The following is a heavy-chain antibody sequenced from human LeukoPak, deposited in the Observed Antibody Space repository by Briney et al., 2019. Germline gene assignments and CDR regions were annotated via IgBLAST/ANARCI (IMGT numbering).Heavy chain of an antibody. V-gene: IGHV4-38-2*02. J-gene: IGHJ3*02. CDR1: GYSISSGYY. CDR3: ARDQDELKGAFDI. Sequence: SETLSLTCTVSGYSISSGYYWGWIRQPPGKGLEWIGSIYYSGSTYYNPSLKSRVTISVDTSKNQFSLKLSSVTAADTAVYYCARDQDELKGAFDIWGQGTMVTVSS. D-gene: IGHD1-26*01. CDR2: IYYSGST.